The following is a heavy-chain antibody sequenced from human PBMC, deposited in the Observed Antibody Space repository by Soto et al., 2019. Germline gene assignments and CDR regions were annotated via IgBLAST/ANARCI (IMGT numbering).Heavy chain of an antibody. D-gene: IGHD2-15*01. CDR2: AKSRARGVAT. J-gene: IGHJ2*01. CDR1: GFTFSDRF. V-gene: IGHV3-72*01. CDR3: ASPKVAVDALRALYFVC. Sequence: EVQLVESGGGVVQPGGSLRLSWAASGFTFSDRFMDWVRKAPGKGLEWIGRAKSRARGVATQYADSVKGSFTVSRAESTTSFYLQMNTLTAGSTGVYYCASPKVAVDALRALYFVCWGRGTLVTVSS.